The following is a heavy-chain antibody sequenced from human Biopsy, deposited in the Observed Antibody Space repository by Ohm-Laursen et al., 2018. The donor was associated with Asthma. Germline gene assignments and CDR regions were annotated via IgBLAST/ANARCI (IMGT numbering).Heavy chain of an antibody. CDR1: GGTFNTYV. CDR3: ARKAGSCISRTCYSLDF. V-gene: IGHV1-69*13. Sequence: ASVKLSCKSLGGTFNTYVIGWVRHAPGQGREWMGGINSVFGTTTYPQKFQNRVTITADDSTSTVYMELSSLRSEDTAVYYCARKAGSCISRTCYSLDFWGQGTLVTVSS. D-gene: IGHD2-2*01. CDR2: INSVFGTT. J-gene: IGHJ4*02.